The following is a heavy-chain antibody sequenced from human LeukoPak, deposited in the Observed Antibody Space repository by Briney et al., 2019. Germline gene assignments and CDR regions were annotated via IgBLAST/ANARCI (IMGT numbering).Heavy chain of an antibody. J-gene: IGHJ4*02. CDR2: INAGNGNT. V-gene: IGHV1-3*01. Sequence: ASVKVSCKASGYTFTSYAMHWVRQAPGQRLEWMGWINAGNGNTKYSQKFQGRVTITRDTSASTAYMELSSLRSEDTAVYYCARVSGRTGDFDYWGQGTLVTVSS. D-gene: IGHD6-19*01. CDR3: ARVSGRTGDFDY. CDR1: GYTFTSYA.